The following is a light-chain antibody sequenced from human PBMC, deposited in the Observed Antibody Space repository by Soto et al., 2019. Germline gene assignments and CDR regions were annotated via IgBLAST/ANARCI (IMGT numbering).Light chain of an antibody. CDR1: QSVKSH. V-gene: IGKV3-15*01. CDR2: AAS. CDR3: QQYSDWPPQYT. J-gene: IGKJ2*01. Sequence: EIGMTQSPSPLSVSPLDRATLSCRASQSVKSHLAWYQHKPGQAPRLLIFAASTRATGIPARFSGSGSGTEFTLTISSLQSEDFAVYYCQQYSDWPPQYTFGQGIKVDIK.